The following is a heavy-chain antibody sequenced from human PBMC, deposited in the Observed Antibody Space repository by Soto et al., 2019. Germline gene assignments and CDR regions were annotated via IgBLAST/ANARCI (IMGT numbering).Heavy chain of an antibody. CDR2: FGADAVT. D-gene: IGHD3-10*01. Sequence: EVQLVESGGGLVQPGGSLRLSCVTSGFTFSGHDMHWVRQAPGKGLEWVAAFGADAVTHYAGSVEGRFVISRDNRRNTLYLQMNNLRVGDTAVYFCAKRVFRGMIDALDAWGRGTTVIVAS. V-gene: IGHV3-13*04. CDR1: GFTFSGHD. CDR3: AKRVFRGMIDALDA. J-gene: IGHJ3*01.